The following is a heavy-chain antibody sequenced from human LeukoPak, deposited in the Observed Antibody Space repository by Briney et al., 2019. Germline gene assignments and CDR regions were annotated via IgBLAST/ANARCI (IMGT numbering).Heavy chain of an antibody. CDR1: GYSISSGYY. CDR3: ARDLIPYGSGSYYGGLFDY. J-gene: IGHJ4*02. CDR2: IYHSGST. D-gene: IGHD3-10*01. Sequence: SETLSLTCAVSGYSISSGYYWGWIRQPPGKGLEWIGSIYHSGSTYYNPSLKSRVTISVDTSKSQFSLKLSSVTAADTAVYYCARDLIPYGSGSYYGGLFDYWGQGTLVTVSS. V-gene: IGHV4-38-2*02.